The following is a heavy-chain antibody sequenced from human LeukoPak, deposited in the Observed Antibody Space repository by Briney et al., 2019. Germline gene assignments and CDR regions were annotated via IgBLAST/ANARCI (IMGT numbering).Heavy chain of an antibody. J-gene: IGHJ5*02. CDR1: GFTFSSYG. Sequence: GGSLRLSCAASGFTFSSYGMHWIRQAPGKGLEWVAVISYDGSNKYYADSVKGRFTISRDNSKNTLYLQMNSLRAEDTAVYYCAKDLAATLNWFDPWGQGTLVTVSS. CDR2: ISYDGSNK. V-gene: IGHV3-30*18. CDR3: AKDLAATLNWFDP. D-gene: IGHD2-15*01.